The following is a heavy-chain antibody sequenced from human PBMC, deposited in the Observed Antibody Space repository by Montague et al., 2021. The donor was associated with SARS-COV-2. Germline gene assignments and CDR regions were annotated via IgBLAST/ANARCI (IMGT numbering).Heavy chain of an antibody. CDR1: GGSISSYY. CDR3: ARGQDGYYHRSALFDY. J-gene: IGHJ4*02. V-gene: IGHV4-59*01. D-gene: IGHD3-22*01. CDR2: IYYSGST. Sequence: SETLSLTCTVSGGSISSYYWSWIRQPPGKGLEWIGYIYYSGSTNYNPSLKSRVTISVNTSKNQFSLKLTSVTAADTAVYYCARGQDGYYHRSALFDYWGQGTLVTVSS.